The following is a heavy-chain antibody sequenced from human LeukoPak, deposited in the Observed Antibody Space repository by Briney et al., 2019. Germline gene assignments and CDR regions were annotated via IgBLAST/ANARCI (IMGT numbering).Heavy chain of an antibody. CDR1: GFTFSSYG. D-gene: IGHD3-10*01. Sequence: GGSLRLSCAASGFTFSSYGMHWVRQAPGKGLEWVAVISYDGSNKYYADSVKGRFTISRDNSKNTLYLQMNSLRAEDTAVYYCAKPIGYYGSGSYVTDAFDIWGQGTMVTVSS. J-gene: IGHJ3*02. CDR2: ISYDGSNK. V-gene: IGHV3-30*18. CDR3: AKPIGYYGSGSYVTDAFDI.